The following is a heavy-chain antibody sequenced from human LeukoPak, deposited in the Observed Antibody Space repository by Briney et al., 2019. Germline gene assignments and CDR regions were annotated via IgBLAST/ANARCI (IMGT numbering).Heavy chain of an antibody. V-gene: IGHV4-39*07. Sequence: TSETLSLTCRVSGASINSGSNYWGWIRQPPGKTLEWIGSIYSSGSTYYNPSLKSRVIIMIDTPKNHFSLTLSSVTAADTAVYYCARSDGYGLVGIWGQGTMVTVSS. CDR3: ARSDGYGLVGI. J-gene: IGHJ3*02. D-gene: IGHD5-18*01. CDR1: GASINSGSNY. CDR2: IYSSGST.